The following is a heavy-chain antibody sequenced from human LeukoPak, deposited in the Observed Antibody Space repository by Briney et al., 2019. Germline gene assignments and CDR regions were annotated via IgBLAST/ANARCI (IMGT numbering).Heavy chain of an antibody. CDR1: GFTFGDFD. D-gene: IGHD3-22*01. Sequence: GGSLRLSCTASGFTFGDFDMGWVRQAPGKGLEWVAVTSYDGSNKYYADSVKGRFTISRDNSKNTLYLQMNSLRAEDTAVYFCARGVVITTGLDYWGPGTLVTVSS. CDR3: ARGVVITTGLDY. J-gene: IGHJ4*02. CDR2: TSYDGSNK. V-gene: IGHV3-30-3*01.